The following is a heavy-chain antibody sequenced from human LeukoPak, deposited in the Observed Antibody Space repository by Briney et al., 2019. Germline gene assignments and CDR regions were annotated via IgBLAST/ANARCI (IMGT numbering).Heavy chain of an antibody. D-gene: IGHD6-13*01. J-gene: IGHJ4*02. V-gene: IGHV3-30-3*01. CDR2: ISYDGSNK. CDR1: GLTFSSHW. CDR3: ARVPAADY. Sequence: GGSLRLSCAASGLTFSSHWMHWVRQAPGKGLEWVAVISYDGSNKYYADSVKGRFTISRDNSKNTLYLQMNSLRAEDTAVYYCARVPAADYWGQGTLVTVSS.